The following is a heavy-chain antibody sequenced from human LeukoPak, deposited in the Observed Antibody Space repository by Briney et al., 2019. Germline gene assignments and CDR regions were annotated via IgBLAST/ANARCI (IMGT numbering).Heavy chain of an antibody. CDR2: IYSGGST. CDR1: GFTVRSNY. Sequence: PGGSLRLSCAASGFTVRSNYMSWVRQAPGKGLEWVSVIYSGGSTYYADSVKGRFTISRDNSKNTLYLQMNSLRAEDTAVYYCAINKRGGGRPAGYFQHWGQGTLVTVSS. V-gene: IGHV3-53*01. D-gene: IGHD2-15*01. J-gene: IGHJ1*01. CDR3: AINKRGGGRPAGYFQH.